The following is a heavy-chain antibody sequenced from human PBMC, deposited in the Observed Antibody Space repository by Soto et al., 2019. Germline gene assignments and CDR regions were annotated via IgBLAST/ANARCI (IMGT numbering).Heavy chain of an antibody. Sequence: PGGSLRLSCAASGFTFSSYWMSWVRQAPGKGLEWVSLVTDNGRSTYYADSVKGRFTISRDNTKNTLFLQMNSLRAEDTAVYYCAKERPTTTAFDYWGQGALVTVSS. CDR1: GFTFSSYW. J-gene: IGHJ4*02. CDR2: VTDNGRST. D-gene: IGHD4-17*01. V-gene: IGHV3-23*01. CDR3: AKERPTTTAFDY.